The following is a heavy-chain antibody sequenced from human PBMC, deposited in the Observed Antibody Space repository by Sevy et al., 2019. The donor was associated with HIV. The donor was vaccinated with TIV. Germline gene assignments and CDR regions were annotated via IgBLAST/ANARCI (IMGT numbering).Heavy chain of an antibody. Sequence: ASLKVSCKTSGGIFRSNAISWVRQAPGQGLEWMGGIIAVFGTTNYAQKFQGRVTVTADESRGTAYMELSNLRSEDMAVYYCARVSGWHLRYGMDVWGQGTTVTVSS. D-gene: IGHD6-19*01. V-gene: IGHV1-69*13. CDR3: ARVSGWHLRYGMDV. J-gene: IGHJ6*02. CDR2: IIAVFGTT. CDR1: GGIFRSNA.